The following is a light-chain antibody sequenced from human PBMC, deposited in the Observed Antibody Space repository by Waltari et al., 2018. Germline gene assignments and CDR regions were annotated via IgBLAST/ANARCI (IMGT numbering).Light chain of an antibody. J-gene: IGKJ3*01. CDR2: GAS. V-gene: IGKV3-15*01. CDR3: QQYNNWPLF. CDR1: QSISSN. Sequence: EIVMTQSPATLSVSPGERATLSCRASQSISSNLAWYQQKPGQPLRLLIYGASTRATGIPARFSGSGSGTEFTLTINSLQSEDFAVYYCQQYNNWPLFFGPGTKVDIK.